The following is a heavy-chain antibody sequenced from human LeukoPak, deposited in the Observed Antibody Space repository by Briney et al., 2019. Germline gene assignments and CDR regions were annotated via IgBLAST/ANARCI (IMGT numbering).Heavy chain of an antibody. CDR3: AKVNPYSSSSKGRFDY. J-gene: IGHJ4*02. Sequence: GGSLRLSCAASGFTFSDYNMRWIRQAPGKGLGWVSSISRSGSTKYYADSVKGRFTISRDNSKNTLYLQMNSLRAEDTAVYYCAKVNPYSSSSKGRFDYWGQGTLVTVSS. CDR1: GFTFSDYN. D-gene: IGHD6-6*01. CDR2: ISRSGSTK. V-gene: IGHV3-11*01.